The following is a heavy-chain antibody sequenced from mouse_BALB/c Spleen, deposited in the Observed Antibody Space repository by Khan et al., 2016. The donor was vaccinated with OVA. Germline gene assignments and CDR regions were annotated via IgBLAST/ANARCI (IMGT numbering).Heavy chain of an antibody. CDR1: GYSITSGYA. Sequence: VQLKESGPGLVKPSQSLSLTCTVTGYSITSGYAWNWIRQFPGNKLEWMGYISYSGVTSYTPSLKSRFSITRDTSKNLFFLQLNSVTTEDTATYYCARGNYCGYYFDYWGQGTTLTVSS. CDR3: ARGNYCGYYFDY. CDR2: ISYSGVT. J-gene: IGHJ2*01. V-gene: IGHV3-2*02. D-gene: IGHD1-1*01.